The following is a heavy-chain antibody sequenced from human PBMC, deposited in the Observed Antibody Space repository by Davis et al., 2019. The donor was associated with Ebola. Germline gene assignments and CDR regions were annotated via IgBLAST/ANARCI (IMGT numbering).Heavy chain of an antibody. J-gene: IGHJ4*02. CDR1: GFTFSDYE. Sequence: GESLKIPCTAPGFTFSDYEMNWVRQTPEKGLEWVSYISPSASRMFYAESVKGRFTISRDDAKNSLFLQMNSLRVEDTAVYYCVPGTWVRGQGRLVTVSS. V-gene: IGHV3-48*03. D-gene: IGHD3-10*01. CDR3: VPGTWV. CDR2: ISPSASRM.